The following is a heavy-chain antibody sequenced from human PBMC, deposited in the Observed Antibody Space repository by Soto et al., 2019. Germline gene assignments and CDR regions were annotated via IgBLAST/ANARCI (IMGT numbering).Heavy chain of an antibody. Sequence: QVQLQQWGAGLLKPSETLSLTCAVYGGSFSGYQWSWIRQTPGMGLEWIGEINDSGNINYNPSLRSRVTSLLDTAKKQISLNLRSVTAADTAVYFCARGLILSFAELSRRGCYYYCMDVWGKGTTVTVSS. D-gene: IGHD3-10*01. CDR2: INDSGNI. CDR1: GGSFSGYQ. CDR3: ARGLILSFAELSRRGCYYYCMDV. V-gene: IGHV4-34*01. J-gene: IGHJ6*03.